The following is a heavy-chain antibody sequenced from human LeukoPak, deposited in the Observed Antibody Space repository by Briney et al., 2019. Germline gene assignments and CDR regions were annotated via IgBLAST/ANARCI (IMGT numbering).Heavy chain of an antibody. CDR1: GGTFSSYA. CDR3: ARQVLEWPFYYYYYGMDV. J-gene: IGHJ6*02. CDR2: IIPIFGTA. V-gene: IGHV1-69*13. Sequence: ASVKVSCKASGGTFSSYAISWVRQAPGQGLEWMGGIIPIFGTANYAQKFQGRVTITADESTSTAYMELSSLRSEDTAVNYCARQVLEWPFYYYYYGMDVWGQGTTVTVSS. D-gene: IGHD3-3*01.